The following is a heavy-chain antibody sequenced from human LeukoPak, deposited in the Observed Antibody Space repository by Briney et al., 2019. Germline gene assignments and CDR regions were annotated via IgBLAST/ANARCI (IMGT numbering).Heavy chain of an antibody. CDR2: IYYSGST. CDR1: GGHISTYY. V-gene: IGHV4-59*01. CDR3: ARGITDSIWYLDY. Sequence: SETLSLTCTVSGGHISTYYWSWIRQAPRKGLEWIGYIYYSGSTKYNPSLKSRVTISVDTSKNQFSLKLSSVTAADTAVYFCARGITDSIWYLDYWGQGTLVTVSS. J-gene: IGHJ4*02. D-gene: IGHD3-22*01.